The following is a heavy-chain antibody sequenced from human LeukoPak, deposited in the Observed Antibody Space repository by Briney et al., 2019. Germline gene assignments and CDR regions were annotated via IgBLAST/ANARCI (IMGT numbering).Heavy chain of an antibody. Sequence: GGSLRLSCAASGFTFSSYGMHWVRQAPGKGLEWVAFIRYDGSTKFYVDSVKGRFTISRDNSKNTLFLQMNSLKTEDTALYYCTGHDFWSGFRSGDLWGRGTLVTVSS. CDR3: TGHDFWSGFRSGDL. J-gene: IGHJ2*01. D-gene: IGHD3-3*01. CDR1: GFTFSSYG. CDR2: IRYDGSTK. V-gene: IGHV3-30*02.